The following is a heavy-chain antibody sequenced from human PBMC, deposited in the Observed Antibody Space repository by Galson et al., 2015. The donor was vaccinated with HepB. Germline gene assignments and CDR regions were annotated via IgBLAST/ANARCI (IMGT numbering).Heavy chain of an antibody. Sequence: LRLSCAASGFTFSSYSMNWVRQAPGKGLEWVSYISSSSSTIYYADSVKGRFTISRDNAKNSLYLQMNSLRDEDTAVYYCARDRRGRGWDDWYFDLWGRGTLVTVSS. J-gene: IGHJ2*01. CDR2: ISSSSSTI. V-gene: IGHV3-48*02. D-gene: IGHD6-19*01. CDR1: GFTFSSYS. CDR3: ARDRRGRGWDDWYFDL.